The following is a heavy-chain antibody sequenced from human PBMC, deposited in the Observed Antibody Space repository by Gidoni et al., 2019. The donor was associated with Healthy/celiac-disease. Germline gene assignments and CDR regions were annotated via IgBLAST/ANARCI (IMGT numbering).Heavy chain of an antibody. Sequence: EVQLLESGGGLVEPGGSLGLSCSASGFTFSGYAMSWVRQAPGKGLEWVSTISDSGGSTYYEESVKCRFTISRDNSKNALYLQMNSLRAEETAVYNCAKKVDFGVVRGLGYWGQGTLVTVSS. D-gene: IGHD3-3*01. CDR1: GFTFSGYA. CDR3: AKKVDFGVVRGLGY. CDR2: ISDSGGST. J-gene: IGHJ4*02. V-gene: IGHV3-23*01.